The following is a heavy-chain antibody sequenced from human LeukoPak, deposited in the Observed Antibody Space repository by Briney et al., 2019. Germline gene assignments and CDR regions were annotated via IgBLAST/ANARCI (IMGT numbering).Heavy chain of an antibody. V-gene: IGHV3-23*01. CDR2: ISGSGGST. D-gene: IGHD5-18*01. Sequence: GGSLRLSCAASGFTFSSYSMNWVRQAPGRGLEWVSAISGSGGSTYYADSVKGRFTISRDNSKNTLYLQMNSLRAEDTAVYYCAKDQDTAMVNDAFDIWGQGTMVTVSS. CDR1: GFTFSSYS. CDR3: AKDQDTAMVNDAFDI. J-gene: IGHJ3*02.